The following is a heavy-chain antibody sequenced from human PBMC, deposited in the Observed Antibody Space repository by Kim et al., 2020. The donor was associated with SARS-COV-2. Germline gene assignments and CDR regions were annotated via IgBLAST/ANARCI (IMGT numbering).Heavy chain of an antibody. V-gene: IGHV3-53*01. CDR1: GFTVSSNY. Sequence: GGSLRLSCAASGFTVSSNYMSWVRQAPGKGLEWVSVIYSGGSTYYADSVKGRFTISRDNSKNTLYLQMNSLRAEDTAVYYCARDQRLGWSGYFDYWGQGTLVTVSS. J-gene: IGHJ4*02. CDR3: ARDQRLGWSGYFDY. D-gene: IGHD3-3*01. CDR2: IYSGGST.